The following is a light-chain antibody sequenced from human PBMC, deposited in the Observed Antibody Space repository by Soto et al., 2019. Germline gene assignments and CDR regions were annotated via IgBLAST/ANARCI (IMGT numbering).Light chain of an antibody. V-gene: IGKV3-11*01. CDR1: QSVFTS. J-gene: IGKJ1*01. CDR2: DTS. Sequence: EIVLTESPATLSLSPGERATLSCRASQSVFTSLAWFQQKPGQAPKLLISDTSNRATGIPARFSGSGSGTDFTLTISSLEPEDFAVYYCQQRSNWPRTFGQGTKVDIK. CDR3: QQRSNWPRT.